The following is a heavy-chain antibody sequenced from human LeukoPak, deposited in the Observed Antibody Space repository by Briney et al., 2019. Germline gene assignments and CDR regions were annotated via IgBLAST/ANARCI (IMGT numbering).Heavy chain of an antibody. CDR1: GSSISSYY. J-gene: IGHJ4*02. CDR3: ARAGRETTVTTYPAIHDY. CDR2: IYYSGST. D-gene: IGHD4-17*01. V-gene: IGHV4-59*01. Sequence: SETLSLTCTVSGSSISSYYWSWIRQPPGKGLEWIGYIYYSGSTNYNPSLKSRVTISVDTSKNQFSLKLSSVTAADTAVYYCARAGRETTVTTYPAIHDYWGQGTLVTVSS.